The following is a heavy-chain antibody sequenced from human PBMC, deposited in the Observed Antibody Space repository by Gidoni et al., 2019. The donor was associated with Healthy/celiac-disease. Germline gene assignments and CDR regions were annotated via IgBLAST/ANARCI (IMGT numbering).Heavy chain of an antibody. CDR1: GFTFDDYA. Sequence: EVQLVESGGGLVQPGRSLSLSCAASGFTFDDYAMHWVRQAPGKGLEWVSGISWNSGSIGYADSVKGRFTISRDNAKNSLYLQMNSLRAEDTALYYCAKDTQDIVATSGAFDIWGQGTMVTVSS. CDR2: ISWNSGSI. CDR3: AKDTQDIVATSGAFDI. D-gene: IGHD5-12*01. J-gene: IGHJ3*02. V-gene: IGHV3-9*01.